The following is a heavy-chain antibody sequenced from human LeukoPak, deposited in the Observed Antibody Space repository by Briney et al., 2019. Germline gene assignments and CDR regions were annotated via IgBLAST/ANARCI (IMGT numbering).Heavy chain of an antibody. Sequence: GESLKISCXGSGYSFTDYWIGWVRQMTGKGLEGMGIIHPSDSDTKYSPSFQGQVTISVDKSISTAYLQWSSLKTSDSAMYYCAKGYWYFDLWGRGTLLTVSS. CDR2: IHPSDSDT. V-gene: IGHV5-51*01. CDR1: GYSFTDYW. J-gene: IGHJ2*01. CDR3: AKGYWYFDL.